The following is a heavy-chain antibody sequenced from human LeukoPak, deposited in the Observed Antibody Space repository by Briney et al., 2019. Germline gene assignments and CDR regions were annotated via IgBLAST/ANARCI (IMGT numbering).Heavy chain of an antibody. Sequence: ASVKVSCKTSGYILTNYDINWVRQAPGQGLEWMGWVSGGKGNTKYSQKFQGRVTITRDTSASTAYMELSSLRSEDTAVYYCARGWGIITGTTDREFDYWGQGTLVTVSS. CDR3: ARGWGIITGTTDREFDY. V-gene: IGHV1-3*01. CDR1: GYILTNYD. CDR2: VSGGKGNT. J-gene: IGHJ4*02. D-gene: IGHD1-7*01.